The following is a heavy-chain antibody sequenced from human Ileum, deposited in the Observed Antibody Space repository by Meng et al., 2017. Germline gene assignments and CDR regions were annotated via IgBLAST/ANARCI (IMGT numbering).Heavy chain of an antibody. CDR2: IDSDANT. D-gene: IGHD1-14*01. Sequence: VQLVESGGGLVQPGGSLRLSCAPSGVTVNINYMTWVRQAPGKGLEWVSVIDSDANTYYADSVKGRFTISRHHSENTLYLQMNSLRPEDTAVYYCASRPGAEAGPFDYWGQGTLVTVSS. J-gene: IGHJ4*02. V-gene: IGHV3-53*04. CDR1: GVTVNINY. CDR3: ASRPGAEAGPFDY.